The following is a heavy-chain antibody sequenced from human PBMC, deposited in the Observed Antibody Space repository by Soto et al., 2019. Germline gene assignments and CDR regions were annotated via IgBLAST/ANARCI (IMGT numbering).Heavy chain of an antibody. CDR3: ARDRLMATAGTARHYFGLDV. CDR2: IYYSGNT. V-gene: IGHV4-31*03. Sequence: SETLSLTCTVSGGSISSGGYYWSWVRQNPSKGLEWIGNIYYSGNTYYNPSLKSRLTISVDTSKNQFSLNLSSVTAADTAVYYCARDRLMATAGTARHYFGLDVWGQGTTVTVSS. D-gene: IGHD5-18*01. J-gene: IGHJ6*02. CDR1: GGSISSGGYY.